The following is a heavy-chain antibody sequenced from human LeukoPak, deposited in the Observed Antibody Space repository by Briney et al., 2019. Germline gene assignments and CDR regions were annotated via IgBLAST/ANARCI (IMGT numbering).Heavy chain of an antibody. D-gene: IGHD2-15*01. CDR3: ARVDGSPDY. V-gene: IGHV1-8*03. Sequence: ASVKVSCKASGYTFTRYDINWVRQATGQGLEWMGWMNTKSGNTGHEQKFQGRVTITRDTSISTVHMELSSLRSEDTAVYFCARVDGSPDYWGQGTLVTVSS. J-gene: IGHJ4*02. CDR1: GYTFTRYD. CDR2: MNTKSGNT.